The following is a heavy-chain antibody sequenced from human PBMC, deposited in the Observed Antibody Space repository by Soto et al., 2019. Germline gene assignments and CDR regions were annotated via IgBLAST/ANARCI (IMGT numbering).Heavy chain of an antibody. J-gene: IGHJ3*02. V-gene: IGHV4-4*07. CDR1: GGSLSSYY. CDR2: IYTSGST. CDR3: ARDQILRYFDWLFRDDAFDI. D-gene: IGHD3-9*01. Sequence: LSLTCTVSGGSLSSYYWSWIRQPAGKGLEWIGRIYTSGSTNYNPSLKSRVTMSVDTSKNQFSLKLSSVTAADTAVYYCARDQILRYFDWLFRDDAFDIWGQGTMVTVSS.